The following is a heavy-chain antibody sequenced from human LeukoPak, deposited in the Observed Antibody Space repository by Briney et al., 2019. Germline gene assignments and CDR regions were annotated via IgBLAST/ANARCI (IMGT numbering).Heavy chain of an antibody. D-gene: IGHD3-10*01. CDR2: IYYSGST. Sequence: PSETLSLTCTVSGGSISSYYWSWIRQPPGKGLEWIGYIYYSGSTSYNPSLKSRVTMSVDTSKNQFSLKLSSVTAADTAVYYCARGFPYFDHWGHGTLVTVSS. CDR1: GGSISSYY. CDR3: ARGFPYFDH. V-gene: IGHV4-59*01. J-gene: IGHJ4*01.